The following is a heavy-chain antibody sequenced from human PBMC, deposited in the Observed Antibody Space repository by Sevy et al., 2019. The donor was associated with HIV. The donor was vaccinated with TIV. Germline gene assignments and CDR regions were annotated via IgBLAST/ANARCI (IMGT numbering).Heavy chain of an antibody. Sequence: SETLSLTCTVSGDSISSYYWSWIRQPPGKGLEWIGYIFYNGITNYNPSLKSRVTISVDTSKNQFSLKLSSVTASDTAVYYCAGDNGDYPYYFDHWGQGTLVTVSS. CDR1: GDSISSYY. D-gene: IGHD4-17*01. J-gene: IGHJ4*02. CDR2: IFYNGIT. CDR3: AGDNGDYPYYFDH. V-gene: IGHV4-59*01.